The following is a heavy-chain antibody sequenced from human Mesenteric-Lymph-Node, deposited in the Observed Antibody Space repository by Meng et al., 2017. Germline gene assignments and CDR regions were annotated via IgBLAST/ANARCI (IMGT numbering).Heavy chain of an antibody. V-gene: IGHV4-30-4*01. CDR2: TYNVWST. CDR1: RASVDSWSYH. D-gene: IGHD3-16*01. Sequence: QLPSQASGPGLVKPFGPLSLPLLVSRASVDSWSYHWSWVLQPPGKGLECIGYTYNVWSTYYNPSLKSRVSMSVDTSKNQFSLTLSSVTAADTAVYYCNAYTAGGGLGSWGQGTLVTVSS. CDR3: NAYTAGGGLGS. J-gene: IGHJ5*02.